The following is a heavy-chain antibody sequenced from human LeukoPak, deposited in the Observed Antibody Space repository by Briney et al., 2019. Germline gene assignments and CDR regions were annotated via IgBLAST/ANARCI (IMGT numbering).Heavy chain of an antibody. CDR1: GGSFSGYY. J-gene: IGHJ4*02. CDR2: IYNSGNT. D-gene: IGHD3-22*01. V-gene: IGHV4-34*01. Sequence: PSETLSLTCAVYGGSFSGYYWGWIRQPPGKGLEWIGTIYNSGNTYYNPSLKSRVTISGDTSKNHVSLKVNAVTAADTAVYYCARHVSSVGVAVVITMIDSWGQGILVTVAS. CDR3: ARHVSSVGVAVVITMIDS.